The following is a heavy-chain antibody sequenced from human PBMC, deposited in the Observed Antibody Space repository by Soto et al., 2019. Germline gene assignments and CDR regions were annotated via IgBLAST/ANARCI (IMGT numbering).Heavy chain of an antibody. V-gene: IGHV3-30*18. CDR1: GFTFSSYG. J-gene: IGHJ5*02. D-gene: IGHD2-2*02. CDR2: ISYDGSNK. CDR3: AKVSWAAPLLYGPFDP. Sequence: QVQLVESGGGVVQPGRSLRLSCAASGFTFSSYGMHWVRQAPGKGLEWVAVISYDGSNKYYADSVKGRFTISRDNSKNTLYLQMNSLRAEDTAVYYCAKVSWAAPLLYGPFDPWGQGTLVTVSS.